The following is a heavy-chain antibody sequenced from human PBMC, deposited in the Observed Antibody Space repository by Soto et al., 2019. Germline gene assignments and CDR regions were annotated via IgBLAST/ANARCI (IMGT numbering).Heavy chain of an antibody. Sequence: GGSLRLSCAVSGFIFSNYPMSWVRQAPGKGLEWVSSVSPSGSNTYYADSVKGRFTMSRDNSVNRLHLQMNSLRAEDTAVYFCARRDNSGWYSLDYWGQGTLVTVYS. CDR1: GFIFSNYP. J-gene: IGHJ4*02. CDR2: VSPSGSNT. V-gene: IGHV3-23*01. CDR3: ARRDNSGWYSLDY. D-gene: IGHD6-19*01.